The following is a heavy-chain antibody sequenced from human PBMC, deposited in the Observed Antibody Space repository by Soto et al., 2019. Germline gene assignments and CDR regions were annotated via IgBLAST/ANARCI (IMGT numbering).Heavy chain of an antibody. V-gene: IGHV1-24*01. J-gene: IGHJ3*02. CDR1: GYTLTELS. CDR2: FDPEDGET. CDR3: AGTFYDILTGKTLGRHFDI. Sequence: QVQLVQSGAEVKKPGASVKVSCKVSGYTLTELSMHWVRQAPGKGLEWMGGFDPEDGETIYAQKFQGRGTMTEDTSTDTAYMELSSLRSEDTAVYYCAGTFYDILTGKTLGRHFDIWGQGTMVTVSS. D-gene: IGHD3-9*01.